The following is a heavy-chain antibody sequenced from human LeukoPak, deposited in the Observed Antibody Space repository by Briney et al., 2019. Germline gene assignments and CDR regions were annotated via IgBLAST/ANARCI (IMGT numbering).Heavy chain of an antibody. Sequence: GGSLRLSCAASGFIFIGYAMSWVRQAPGKGLEWVSSIRPGGGSTYYADSVKGRFTISRDNSKNTLYLQMNSLRAEDTAVYYCARVPPSLEWFGELTYYYYGMDVWGQGTTVTVSS. V-gene: IGHV3-23*01. CDR3: ARVPPSLEWFGELTYYYYGMDV. J-gene: IGHJ6*02. CDR1: GFIFIGYA. CDR2: IRPGGGST. D-gene: IGHD3-10*01.